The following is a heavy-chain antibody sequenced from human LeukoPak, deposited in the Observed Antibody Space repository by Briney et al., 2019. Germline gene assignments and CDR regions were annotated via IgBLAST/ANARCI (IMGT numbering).Heavy chain of an antibody. Sequence: GGSLRLSCAASGFTFSNYWMYWVRQAPGKGLVWVSQIKSDGNITNYADSVKGRFTISRDNAKNTPFLQMSSLRAEDTAVYYCAGSWFYRDYFEYWGQGTLVTVSS. CDR2: IKSDGNIT. J-gene: IGHJ4*02. V-gene: IGHV3-74*01. D-gene: IGHD3-10*01. CDR1: GFTFSNYW. CDR3: AGSWFYRDYFEY.